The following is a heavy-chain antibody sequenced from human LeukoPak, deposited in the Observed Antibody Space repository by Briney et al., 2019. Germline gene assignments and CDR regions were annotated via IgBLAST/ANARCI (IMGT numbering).Heavy chain of an antibody. CDR2: ISAYNGNT. V-gene: IGHV1-18*01. Sequence: ASVKVSCKASGYTFTSYGISWVRQAPGQGLEWMGWISAYNGNTNYAQKLQGRVTMTTDTSTSTAYMELRSLRSDDTAVYYCARTYCGGDCHYYYYGMDVWGQGTTVTASS. CDR1: GYTFTSYG. J-gene: IGHJ6*02. D-gene: IGHD2-21*02. CDR3: ARTYCGGDCHYYYYGMDV.